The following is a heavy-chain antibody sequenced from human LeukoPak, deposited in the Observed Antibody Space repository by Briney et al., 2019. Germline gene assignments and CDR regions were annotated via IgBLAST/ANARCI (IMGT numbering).Heavy chain of an antibody. V-gene: IGHV3-48*03. CDR1: GFTFSSYE. Sequence: LRLSCAASGFTFSSYEMNGVRPAPGKALQCLSYISSSGSTIYYADSVNCRFTISRDNAKNSLYLQMNSLRAEDTAVYYCARERFSSYFDYWGQGPLVTVSS. CDR3: ARERFSSYFDY. D-gene: IGHD3-3*01. J-gene: IGHJ4*02. CDR2: ISSSGSTI.